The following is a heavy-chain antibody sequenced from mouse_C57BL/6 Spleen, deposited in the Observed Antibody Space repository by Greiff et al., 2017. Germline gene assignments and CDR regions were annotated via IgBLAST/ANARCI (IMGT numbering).Heavy chain of an antibody. CDR3: AREKIYYGSSSGYFDY. CDR1: GYSITSGYY. Sequence: ESGPGLVKPSQSLSLTCSVTGYSITSGYYWNWIRQFPGNKLEWMGYISYDGSNNYNPSLKNRISITRDTSKNQFFLKLNSVTTEDTATYYCAREKIYYGSSSGYFDYWGQGTTLTVSS. D-gene: IGHD1-1*01. V-gene: IGHV3-6*01. J-gene: IGHJ2*01. CDR2: ISYDGSN.